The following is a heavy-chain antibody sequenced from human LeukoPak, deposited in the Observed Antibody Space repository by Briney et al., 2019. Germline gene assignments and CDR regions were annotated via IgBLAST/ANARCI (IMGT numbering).Heavy chain of an antibody. CDR2: ISGSGGST. CDR1: GFTFSSYA. D-gene: IGHD6-13*01. J-gene: IGHJ1*01. CDR3: AKDMYSSSWYDRLTEYFQH. V-gene: IGHV3-23*01. Sequence: GGSLRLSCAASGFTFSSYAMSWVRQAPGKGLEWVSGISGSGGSTYYAESVKGRFTISRDNSKNTLYLQMNSLRAEDTAVYYCAKDMYSSSWYDRLTEYFQHWGQGTLVTVSS.